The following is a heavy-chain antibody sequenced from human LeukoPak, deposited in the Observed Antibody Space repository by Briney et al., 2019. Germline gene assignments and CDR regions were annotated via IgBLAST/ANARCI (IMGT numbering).Heavy chain of an antibody. CDR1: GYTFTSYG. CDR2: ISAYNGNT. J-gene: IGHJ4*02. D-gene: IGHD3-10*01. V-gene: IGHV1-18*01. Sequence: ASVKVSCKASGYTFTSYGISWVRQAPGQGLEWMGWISAYNGNTNYAQKLQGRVTMTTDTSTSTAYMELRSLRSDDTAVYYCARVDPGGTMVRGDTFDYWGQGTLVTVSS. CDR3: ARVDPGGTMVRGDTFDY.